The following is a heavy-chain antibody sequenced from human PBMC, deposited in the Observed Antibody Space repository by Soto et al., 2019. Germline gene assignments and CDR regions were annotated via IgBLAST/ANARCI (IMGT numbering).Heavy chain of an antibody. CDR2: IYHSGNT. J-gene: IGHJ5*02. D-gene: IGHD1-1*01. V-gene: IGHV4-30-2*01. CDR1: GGSISSGGYS. CDR3: AREQLEGNWFDP. Sequence: QLQLQESGSGLVRPSQTLSLTCAVSGGSISSGGYSWNWIRQPPGKGLEWIGYIYHSGNTLYNPSLKSRVTISVDKSKNQFSLKLSSVTAADTAVYYCAREQLEGNWFDPWGQGTLVTVSS.